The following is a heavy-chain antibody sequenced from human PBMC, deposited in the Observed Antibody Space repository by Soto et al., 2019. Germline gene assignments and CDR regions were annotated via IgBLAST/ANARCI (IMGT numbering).Heavy chain of an antibody. J-gene: IGHJ5*02. V-gene: IGHV4-39*01. Sequence: SETLSLTCTVSGGSISSSSYYWGWIRQPPGKGLEWIGSIYYSGSTYYNPSLKSRVTISVDTSKNQFSLKLSSVTAADTAVYYCARQHRELWLGELLYWLDPCGQGPLVTVSS. CDR1: GGSISSSSYY. D-gene: IGHD3-10*01. CDR3: ARQHRELWLGELLYWLDP. CDR2: IYYSGST.